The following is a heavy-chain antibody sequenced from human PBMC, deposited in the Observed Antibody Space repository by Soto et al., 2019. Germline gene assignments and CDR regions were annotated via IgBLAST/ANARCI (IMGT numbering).Heavy chain of an antibody. J-gene: IGHJ2*01. Sequence: QVQLVESGGGVVQPGSSLRLSCAASGFTFSYYAMHWVRQAPGKGLEWVAVISYDGSNKYYADSVKGRFTISRDNSKNTLFLQMNSLRAEDTAVFYCARPYADIRASSTRYFDLWGRGTLVTVS. CDR1: GFTFSYYA. CDR2: ISYDGSNK. V-gene: IGHV3-30-3*01. D-gene: IGHD2-15*01. CDR3: ARPYADIRASSTRYFDL.